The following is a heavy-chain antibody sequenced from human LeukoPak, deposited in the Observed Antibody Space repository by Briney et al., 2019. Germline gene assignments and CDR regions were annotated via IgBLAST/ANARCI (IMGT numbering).Heavy chain of an antibody. CDR3: ARDRACRDP. D-gene: IGHD2-15*01. V-gene: IGHV1-18*04. J-gene: IGHJ5*02. Sequence: ASVKVSCKASGYTFTGYYMHWVRQAPGQGLEWMGWISAYNGNTNYAQKLQGRVTMTTDTSTSTAYMELRSLRSDDTAVYYCARDRACRDPWGQGTLVTVSS. CDR2: ISAYNGNT. CDR1: GYTFTGYY.